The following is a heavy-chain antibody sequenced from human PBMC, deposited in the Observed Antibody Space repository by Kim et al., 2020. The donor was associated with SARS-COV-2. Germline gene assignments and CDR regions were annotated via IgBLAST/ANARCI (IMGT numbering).Heavy chain of an antibody. CDR2: IWYDGSNK. J-gene: IGHJ2*01. CDR1: GFTFSSYG. V-gene: IGHV3-30*02. CDR3: ARVGAPHDRAPDWFFDV. D-gene: IGHD3-16*01. Sequence: GGSLRLSCAASGFTFSSYGMHWVRQAPGKGLEWVVYIWYDGSNKYYVDSVNGRFTISRDNSKDTVYLQMNSLRAEDTSVYYCARVGAPHDRAPDWFFDVWGLGTLVSVSS.